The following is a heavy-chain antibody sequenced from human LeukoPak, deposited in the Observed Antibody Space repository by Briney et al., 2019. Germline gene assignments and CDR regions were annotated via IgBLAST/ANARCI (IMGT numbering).Heavy chain of an antibody. J-gene: IGHJ4*02. Sequence: GASPQISCKGSGYPFTSYWITWVRQMPGKGLEWMGRIDPSDSHASYSPSLQGHVTISADKSINTAYLQWSSLKASDTAMYYCARHDCSGGSCPLAYWGQGTLVTVPS. V-gene: IGHV5-10-1*01. CDR2: IDPSDSHA. CDR1: GYPFTSYW. CDR3: ARHDCSGGSCPLAY. D-gene: IGHD2-15*01.